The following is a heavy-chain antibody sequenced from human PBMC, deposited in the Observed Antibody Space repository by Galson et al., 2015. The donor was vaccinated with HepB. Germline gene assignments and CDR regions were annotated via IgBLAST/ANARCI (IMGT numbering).Heavy chain of an antibody. V-gene: IGHV3-15*07. CDR2: IKSKTDGGTT. D-gene: IGHD1-26*01. J-gene: IGHJ4*02. Sequence: SLRLSCAASGFTFSNAWMNWVRQAPGKGLEWVGRIKSKTDGGTTDYAAPVKGRFTISRDDSKDTLYLQMNSLKTEDTAVYYCTTDLGGSYWGRPDYWGQGTLVTVSS. CDR3: TTDLGGSYWGRPDY. CDR1: GFTFSNAW.